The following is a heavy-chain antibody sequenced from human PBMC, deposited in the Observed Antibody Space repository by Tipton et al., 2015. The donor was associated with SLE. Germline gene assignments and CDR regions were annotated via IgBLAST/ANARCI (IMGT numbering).Heavy chain of an antibody. CDR2: ISSSSSYI. CDR1: GFTFSSYS. J-gene: IGHJ3*02. D-gene: IGHD6-19*01. V-gene: IGHV3-21*04. CDR3: ARPRGQWLVLRDAFDI. Sequence: GSLRLSCAASGFTFSSYSMNWVRQAPGKGLEWVSSISSSSSYIYYADSVKGRFTISRDNAKNSLYLQMNSLRAEDTAVYYCARPRGQWLVLRDAFDIWGQGTMATVSS.